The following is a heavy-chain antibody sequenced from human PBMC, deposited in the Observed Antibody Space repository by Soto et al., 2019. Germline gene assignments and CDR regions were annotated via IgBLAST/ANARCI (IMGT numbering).Heavy chain of an antibody. CDR3: ARAERRASYYYYYGMDV. V-gene: IGHV4-31*03. CDR2: IYYSGST. CDR1: GGSISSGGYY. Sequence: QVQLQESGPGLVKPSQTLSLTCTVSGGSISSGGYYWSWIRQHPGKGLEWIGYIYYSGSTYYNPSLKSRVTISVDTSKNQFSLKLSSLTAADTAVYYCARAERRASYYYYYGMDVWGQGTTVTVSS. J-gene: IGHJ6*02.